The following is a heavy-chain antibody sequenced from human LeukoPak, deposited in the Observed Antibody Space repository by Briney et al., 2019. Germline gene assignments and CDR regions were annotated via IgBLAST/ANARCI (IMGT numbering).Heavy chain of an antibody. J-gene: IGHJ6*03. CDR2: ISYDGTNK. CDR3: AREGLGYCSGGSCYFSFYMDV. V-gene: IGHV3-30*04. CDR1: GFTFSSYA. Sequence: AGGSLRLSCAASGFTFSSYAMHWVRQAPGKGLEWVAVISYDGTNKYYADSVKGRFTISRDNSKNTLYLQMNSLRAEDTAVYYCAREGLGYCSGGSCYFSFYMDVWGKGTTVTVSS. D-gene: IGHD2-15*01.